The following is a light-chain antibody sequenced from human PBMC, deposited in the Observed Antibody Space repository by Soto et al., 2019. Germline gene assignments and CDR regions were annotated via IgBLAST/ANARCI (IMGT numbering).Light chain of an antibody. CDR3: QQYDNLPPYT. J-gene: IGKJ2*01. CDR1: QDISHY. CDR2: DAS. Sequence: DIQMTQSPSSLSASVGDKVTITCQASQDISHYLNWYQQKPGKAPKLLIYDASNLQTGVPSRFSGSGSGTDFTFTISRLQPEDIATYYCQQYDNLPPYTFGQGTKLEIK. V-gene: IGKV1-33*01.